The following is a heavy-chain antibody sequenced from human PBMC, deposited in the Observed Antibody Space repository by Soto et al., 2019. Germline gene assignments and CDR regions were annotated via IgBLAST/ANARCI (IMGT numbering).Heavy chain of an antibody. Sequence: QVQLVESGGGVVQPGRSLRLSCTASGFTFSNYGIHWVRQAPGKGLEWVAVIWPDGNNKYYPDSVKGRFTISRDNSKNTLYLEVNTLRAGSTGLYYWGGAGIVSTTQLGWFDPWGQGTLVTVS. D-gene: IGHD2-15*01. CDR2: IWPDGNNK. CDR3: GGAGIVSTTQLGWFDP. J-gene: IGHJ5*02. V-gene: IGHV3-33*01. CDR1: GFTFSNYG.